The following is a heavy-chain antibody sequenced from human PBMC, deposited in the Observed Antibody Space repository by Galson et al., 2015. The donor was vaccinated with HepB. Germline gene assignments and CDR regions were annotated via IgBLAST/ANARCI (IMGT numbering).Heavy chain of an antibody. CDR2: INPNTGAT. CDR1: GYTFTGYY. J-gene: IGHJ5*02. V-gene: IGHV1-2*02. Sequence: SVKVSCKASGYTFTGYYIHWVRQAPGQGLEWMGWINPNTGATDYAQNFQGRVTLTRDTSISTAYMELSSLRPDDTAVYYCARDGRYCASTYCYVVWFDPWGQGTLVTVSS. D-gene: IGHD2-2*01. CDR3: ARDGRYCASTYCYVVWFDP.